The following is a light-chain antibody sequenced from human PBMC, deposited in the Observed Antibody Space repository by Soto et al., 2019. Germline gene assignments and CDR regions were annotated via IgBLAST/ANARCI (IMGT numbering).Light chain of an antibody. CDR2: DDS. J-gene: IGKJ5*01. CDR3: QQYNSYPYT. CDR1: QGISGW. V-gene: IGKV1-5*01. Sequence: DIQMTQSPCTPSSALLDLVTITCRASQGISGWLAWYQQRPGKAPELVIYDDSSLQGGVPSRFSGSGSGTEFTLTITSLQPDDFATYFCQQYNSYPYTFGQGTRLEIK.